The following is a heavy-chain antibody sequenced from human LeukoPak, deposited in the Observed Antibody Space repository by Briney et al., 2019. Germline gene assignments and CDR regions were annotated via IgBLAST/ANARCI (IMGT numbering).Heavy chain of an antibody. CDR2: IRYDGSNK. CDR3: AKDRYYYDSSGYVDY. V-gene: IGHV3-30*02. CDR1: GFTFSSYG. J-gene: IGHJ4*02. Sequence: GGSLRLFCAASGFTFSSYGMHWVRQAPGKGLEWVAFIRYDGSNKYYADSVKGRFTISRDNSKNTLYLQMNSLRAEDTAVYYCAKDRYYYDSSGYVDYWGRGTLVTVSS. D-gene: IGHD3-22*01.